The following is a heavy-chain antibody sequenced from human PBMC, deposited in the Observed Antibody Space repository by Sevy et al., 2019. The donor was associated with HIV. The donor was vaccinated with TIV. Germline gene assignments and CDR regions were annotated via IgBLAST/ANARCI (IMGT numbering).Heavy chain of an antibody. J-gene: IGHJ4*02. Sequence: GGSLRLSCVASGFTFSDHYMEWVRQAPGKGLEWVGRTRNKADGYTTEYAASVKGRFTTSRDESKNSLYVQMNSLKAEETAVYYCATHAGIAAAGRVFDYWGQGTLVTVSS. V-gene: IGHV3-72*01. CDR2: TRNKADGYTT. D-gene: IGHD6-13*01. CDR1: GFTFSDHY. CDR3: ATHAGIAAAGRVFDY.